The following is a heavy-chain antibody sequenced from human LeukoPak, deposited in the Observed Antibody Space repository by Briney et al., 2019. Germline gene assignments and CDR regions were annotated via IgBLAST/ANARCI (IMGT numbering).Heavy chain of an antibody. CDR3: ARSYGSGSYLFGY. J-gene: IGHJ4*02. D-gene: IGHD3-10*01. CDR2: ISGSGGST. V-gene: IGHV3-23*01. Sequence: GGSLRLSCAASGFTFSSYAMSWVRQAPGKGLEWVSAISGSGGSTYYADSVKGRFTISRDNSKNTLYLQMNSLRAEDTAVYYCARSYGSGSYLFGYWGQGTLVTVSS. CDR1: GFTFSSYA.